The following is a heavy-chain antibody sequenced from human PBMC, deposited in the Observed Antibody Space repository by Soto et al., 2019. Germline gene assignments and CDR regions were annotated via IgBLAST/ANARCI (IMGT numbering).Heavy chain of an antibody. D-gene: IGHD4-17*01. CDR1: GGSISSSSYY. CDR2: IYYRGTT. Sequence: SETLSLTCTVSGGSISSSSYYWGWIRQPPGKGLEWIGNIYYRGTTYYNPALKSRVTISVDTSKTHFSLELASVTAADTAVYYCARDYGDYQFAYWGQGTLVTVSS. CDR3: ARDYGDYQFAY. V-gene: IGHV4-39*02. J-gene: IGHJ4*02.